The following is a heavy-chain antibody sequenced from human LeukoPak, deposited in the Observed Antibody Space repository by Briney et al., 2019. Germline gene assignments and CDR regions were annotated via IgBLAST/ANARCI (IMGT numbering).Heavy chain of an antibody. Sequence: PGGSLRLSCAASGFTFSSYSMNWVRQAPGKGLEWVSSISSSSSYIYYADPVKGRFTISRDNAKNSLYLQMNSLRAEDTAVYYCARDVSPIYDSSGYQSAFDIWGQGTMVTVSS. D-gene: IGHD3-22*01. CDR2: ISSSSSYI. CDR3: ARDVSPIYDSSGYQSAFDI. J-gene: IGHJ3*02. CDR1: GFTFSSYS. V-gene: IGHV3-21*01.